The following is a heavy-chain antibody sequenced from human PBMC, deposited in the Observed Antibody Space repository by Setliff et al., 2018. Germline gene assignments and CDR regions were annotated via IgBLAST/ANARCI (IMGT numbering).Heavy chain of an antibody. CDR1: GGSISSGGFY. D-gene: IGHD3-10*01. J-gene: IGHJ4*02. Sequence: PSETLSLPCSVSGGSISSGGFYWSWIRQSAGRGLEWIGHFHTGGATDYNLSLKSRVTISLDSSKNQFSLGLSSVTAADAAVYFCARESATIGEFPLYYFDKWGQGIPVTVSS. CDR3: ARESATIGEFPLYYFDK. CDR2: FHTGGAT. V-gene: IGHV4-61*09.